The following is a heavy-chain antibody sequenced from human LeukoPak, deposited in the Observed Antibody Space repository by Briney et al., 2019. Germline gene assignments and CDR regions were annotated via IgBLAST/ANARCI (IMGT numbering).Heavy chain of an antibody. D-gene: IGHD5-24*01. J-gene: IGHJ4*02. V-gene: IGHV3-21*01. CDR3: ARDIVPGSRDGQNYLGY. CDR2: ISSSSSYI. CDR1: GFTFSSYS. Sequence: GESLRLSCAASGFTFSSYSMDWVRQAPGKGLEWVSSISSSSSYIYYADSVKGRFTISRDNAKNSLYLQMNSLRAADTAVYFCARDIVPGSRDGQNYLGYWGQGTLVAVSS.